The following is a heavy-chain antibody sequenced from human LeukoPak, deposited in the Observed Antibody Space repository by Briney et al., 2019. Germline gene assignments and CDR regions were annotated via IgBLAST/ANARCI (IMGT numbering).Heavy chain of an antibody. CDR2: IIPIFGTA. CDR1: GGTFSSYA. Sequence: SVKVSCKASGGTFSSYAISWVRQAPGQGLEWMGGIIPIFGTANYAQKFQGRVTITADESTSTAYMELSSLRSDDTAVYYCARLRRSSDWYYFDYWGQGTLVTVSS. V-gene: IGHV1-69*13. J-gene: IGHJ4*02. CDR3: ARLRRSSDWYYFDY. D-gene: IGHD6-19*01.